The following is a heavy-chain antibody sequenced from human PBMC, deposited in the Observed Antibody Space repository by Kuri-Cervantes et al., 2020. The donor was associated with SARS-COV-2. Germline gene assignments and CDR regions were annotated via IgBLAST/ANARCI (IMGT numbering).Heavy chain of an antibody. D-gene: IGHD3-3*01. CDR3: ARDFSITIFGVVIGDHYFDY. V-gene: IGHV3-48*01. CDR1: GFTFNSYS. J-gene: IGHJ4*02. Sequence: GESLKISCAGSGFTFNSYSMNWVRQAPGKGLEWVAYINSGSRTIYYADSVKGRFTISTDNAKNSVCLQMNSLRAEDTAVYYCARDFSITIFGVVIGDHYFDYWGQGTLVTVSS. CDR2: INSGSRTI.